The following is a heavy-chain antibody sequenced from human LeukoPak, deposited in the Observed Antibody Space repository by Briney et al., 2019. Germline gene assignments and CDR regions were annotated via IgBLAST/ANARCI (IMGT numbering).Heavy chain of an antibody. CDR3: ARGVEPLAAKTLAY. CDR2: LYSDGNT. Sequence: PGGSLSLSCAASGFTVITNDMTWVRQAPGKGLEWVSVLYSDGNTKYADSVQGRFTISRDNSKNTLYLEMNSLSPDDTAVYYCARGVEPLAAKTLAYWGQGTVVTVSS. V-gene: IGHV3-53*01. J-gene: IGHJ4*02. CDR1: GFTVITND. D-gene: IGHD1-14*01.